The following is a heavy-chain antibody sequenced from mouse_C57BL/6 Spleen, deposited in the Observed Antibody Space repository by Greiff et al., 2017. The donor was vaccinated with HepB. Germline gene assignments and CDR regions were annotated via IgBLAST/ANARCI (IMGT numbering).Heavy chain of an antibody. Sequence: QVQLKHSGAELVKPGASVKISCKASGYAFSSYWMNWVKQRPGKGLEWIGQIYPGDGDTNYNGKFKGKATLTADKSSSTAYMQLSSLTSEDAAVYCCARRGNYGSSPHYFDYWGQGTTLTVSS. CDR2: IYPGDGDT. V-gene: IGHV1-80*01. D-gene: IGHD1-1*01. CDR1: GYAFSSYW. J-gene: IGHJ2*01. CDR3: ARRGNYGSSPHYFDY.